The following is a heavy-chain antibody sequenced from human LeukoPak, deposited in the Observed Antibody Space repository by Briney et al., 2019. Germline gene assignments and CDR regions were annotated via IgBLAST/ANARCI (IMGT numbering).Heavy chain of an antibody. CDR1: GDSVSSNSAA. V-gene: IGHV6-1*01. CDR3: ARERIVATIFIWKYYYYMDV. D-gene: IGHD5-12*01. Sequence: SQTLSLTCAISGDSVSSNSAAWNWIRQSPSRGLEWLGRTYYRSKWYNDYAVSVKSRITINPDTSKNQFSLQLNSVTPEDTAVYYCARERIVATIFIWKYYYYMDVWGKGTTVTISS. J-gene: IGHJ6*03. CDR2: TYYRSKWYN.